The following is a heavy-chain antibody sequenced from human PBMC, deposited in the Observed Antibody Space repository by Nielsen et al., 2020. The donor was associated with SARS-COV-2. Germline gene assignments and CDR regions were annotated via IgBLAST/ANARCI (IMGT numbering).Heavy chain of an antibody. V-gene: IGHV3-53*01. CDR1: GLTFSDYY. CDR2: IYSGGST. Sequence: GESLKISCAASGLTFSDYYMSWIRQAPGKGLEWVSVIYSGGSTYYADSVKGRFTISRDNSKNTLYLQMNSLRAEDTAVYYCARDLDYYGMDVWGQGTTVTVSS. J-gene: IGHJ6*02. CDR3: ARDLDYYGMDV.